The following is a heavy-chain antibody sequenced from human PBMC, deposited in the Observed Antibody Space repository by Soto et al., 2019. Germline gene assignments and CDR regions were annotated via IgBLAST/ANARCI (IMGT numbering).Heavy chain of an antibody. V-gene: IGHV2-5*02. Sequence: QITLNESGPTVVRPTETLTLTCRFSGFSLTTSGVGVGWIRQSPGKAPEWLALIYWDDDKRYSASLKSRITINKDTSKNHVVLTVADLDPTDTATYYCAHRVLRTVFGLVTTTAIYFDFWGQGTPVAVSS. CDR3: AHRVLRTVFGLVTTTAIYFDF. D-gene: IGHD3-3*01. CDR2: IYWDDDK. CDR1: GFSLTTSGVG. J-gene: IGHJ4*02.